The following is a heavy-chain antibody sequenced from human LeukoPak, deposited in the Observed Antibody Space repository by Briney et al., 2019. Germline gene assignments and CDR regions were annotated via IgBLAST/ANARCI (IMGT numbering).Heavy chain of an antibody. CDR3: AGPAYGDYAYGN. CDR1: GGSISSYY. Sequence: SETLSLTCTVSGGSISSYYWSWIRQPPGKGLEWIGEINRSGNTNYNPSLKSRVTISVDTSKNQIYLNLSSVTAADTSVYFCAGPAYGDYAYGNWGQGTLVTVSS. D-gene: IGHD4-17*01. J-gene: IGHJ4*02. V-gene: IGHV4-34*01. CDR2: INRSGNT.